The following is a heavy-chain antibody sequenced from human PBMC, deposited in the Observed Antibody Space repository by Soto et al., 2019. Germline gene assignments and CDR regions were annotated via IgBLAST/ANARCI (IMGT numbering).Heavy chain of an antibody. J-gene: IGHJ4*02. Sequence: SETLSLTCSVSGGSISGSYWNWIRQSPGKGLEWLGYVYYTGSTNYSPSLRSRVSISVDTSKNEFSLRLSSVTAADTAVYFCARSVAVPGAHIDYWGQGTKVTVYS. D-gene: IGHD6-19*01. CDR3: ARSVAVPGAHIDY. V-gene: IGHV4-59*01. CDR1: GGSISGSY. CDR2: VYYTGST.